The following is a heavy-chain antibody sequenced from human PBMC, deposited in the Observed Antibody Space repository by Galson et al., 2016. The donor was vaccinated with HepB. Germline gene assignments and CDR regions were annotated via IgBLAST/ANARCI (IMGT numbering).Heavy chain of an antibody. D-gene: IGHD3-3*01. CDR3: SSSRFLEWVFLDY. CDR2: INPNNSDT. V-gene: IGHV1-2*04. J-gene: IGHJ4*02. CDR1: GYTFTGYQ. Sequence: SVKVSCKASGYTFTGYQMHWVRQAPGQGLAWMGWINPNNSDTNFAQKFQGSVTMTRDKSIRTAYMEPSSLSSDDTAVYYCSSSRFLEWVFLDYWGQGTLVTVSS.